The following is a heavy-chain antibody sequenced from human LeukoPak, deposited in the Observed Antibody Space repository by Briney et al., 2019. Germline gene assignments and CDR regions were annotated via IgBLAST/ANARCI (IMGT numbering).Heavy chain of an antibody. Sequence: SETLSLTCSVSGDSLSSSTYYYWGWIRQPPGKGLEWIATVHYSGNAYYDPSLQSRVSISIDTSNNRFFLNLYSVTAADTAIYYCARRYNNDYHYFDIWGQGILVTVSS. CDR1: GDSLSSSTYYY. D-gene: IGHD3-9*01. CDR3: ARRYNNDYHYFDI. CDR2: VHYSGNA. V-gene: IGHV4-39*02. J-gene: IGHJ4*02.